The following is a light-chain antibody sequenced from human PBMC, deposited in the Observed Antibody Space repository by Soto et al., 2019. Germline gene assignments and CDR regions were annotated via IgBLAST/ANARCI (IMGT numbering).Light chain of an antibody. CDR1: SSDVGGYND. CDR2: EVS. CDR3: SSYTSSSTFVV. J-gene: IGLJ2*01. V-gene: IGLV2-14*01. Sequence: QSALTQPASVSGSSGQSITISCTGTSSDVGGYNDVSWYQQHPGKAPKLMIYEVSNGPSGVSNRFSGSKSGNTASLTISGLQAEDEADYYCSSYTSSSTFVVFGGGTKLTVL.